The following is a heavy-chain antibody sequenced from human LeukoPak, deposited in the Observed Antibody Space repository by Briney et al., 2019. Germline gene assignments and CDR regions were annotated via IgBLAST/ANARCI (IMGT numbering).Heavy chain of an antibody. Sequence: GGSLRLSRAASGFTFSSYAMSWVRQAPGKGLEWVSAISGSGGSTYYADSVKGRFTISRDNSKNTLYLQMNSLRAENTAVYYCAKDSVLLWFGELLPTLDYWGQGTLVTVSS. J-gene: IGHJ4*02. CDR1: GFTFSSYA. D-gene: IGHD3-10*01. CDR3: AKDSVLLWFGELLPTLDY. V-gene: IGHV3-23*01. CDR2: ISGSGGST.